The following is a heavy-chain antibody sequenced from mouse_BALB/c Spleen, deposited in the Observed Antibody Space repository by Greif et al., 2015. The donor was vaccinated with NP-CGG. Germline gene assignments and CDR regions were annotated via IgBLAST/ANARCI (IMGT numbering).Heavy chain of an antibody. V-gene: IGHV14-3*02. CDR2: IDPANGNT. Sequence: EVMLVESGAELVKPGASVKLSCTASGFNIKDTYMHWVKQRPEQGLEWIGRIDPANGNTKYDPKFQGKATITADTSSNTAYLQLSSLTSEDTAVYYCARNDGFAYWGQRTLVTVSA. J-gene: IGHJ3*01. D-gene: IGHD2-12*01. CDR1: GFNIKDTY. CDR3: ARNDGFAY.